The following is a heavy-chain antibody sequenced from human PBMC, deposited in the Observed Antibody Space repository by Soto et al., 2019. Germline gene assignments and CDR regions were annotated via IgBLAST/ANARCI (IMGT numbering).Heavy chain of an antibody. CDR3: AIANYCGSPGDFDY. J-gene: IGHJ4*02. V-gene: IGHV3-48*01. CDR1: GFTFSSYS. CDR2: ISSSSSTI. Sequence: EVQLVESGGGLVQPGGSLRLSCAASGFTFSSYSMNWVRQAPGKGLEWVSYISSSSSTIYYADSVKGRFTISRDNAKHSLYLQMNSLRAEDTAVYYCAIANYCGSPGDFDYRGQGTLVTASS. D-gene: IGHD3-10*01.